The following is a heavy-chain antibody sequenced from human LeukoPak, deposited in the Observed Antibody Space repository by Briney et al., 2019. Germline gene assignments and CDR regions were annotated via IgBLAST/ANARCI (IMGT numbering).Heavy chain of an antibody. J-gene: IGHJ4*02. CDR2: IKSKTDGGTT. Sequence: GGSLRLSCAASGFTFSNAWMSWVRQAPGKGLEWVGRIKSKTDGGTTDYAAPVKGRFTISSDDSKNTLYLQMNSLKTEDTAVYYCTTAGKEYYYDSSGYYYNFDYWGQGTLVTVSS. CDR1: GFTFSNAW. D-gene: IGHD3-22*01. CDR3: TTAGKEYYYDSSGYYYNFDY. V-gene: IGHV3-15*01.